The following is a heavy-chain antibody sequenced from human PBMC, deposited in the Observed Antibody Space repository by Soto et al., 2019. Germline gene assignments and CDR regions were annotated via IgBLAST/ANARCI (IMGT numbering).Heavy chain of an antibody. CDR3: ARDLLWFGTFDI. J-gene: IGHJ3*02. D-gene: IGHD3-10*01. CDR2: ISAYNGNT. V-gene: IGHV1-18*01. CDR1: GYTFTSYG. Sequence: ASVKVSCKASGYTFTSYGISWVRQAPGQGLEWMGWISAYNGNTNYAQKLQGRVTMTTDTSTSTAYMELRSLRFDYTAVYYCARDLLWFGTFDIWGQGTMVTVSS.